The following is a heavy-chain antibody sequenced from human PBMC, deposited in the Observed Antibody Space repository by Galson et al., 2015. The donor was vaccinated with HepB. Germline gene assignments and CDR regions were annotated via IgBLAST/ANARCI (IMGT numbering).Heavy chain of an antibody. Sequence: SVKVSCKASGGTFSSYTISWVRQAPGQGLEWMGRIIPILGIANYAQKFQGRVTITADKSTSTAYMELSSLRSEDTAVYYCARSSIAENWFDPWGQGTLVTVSS. V-gene: IGHV1-69*02. CDR3: ARSSIAENWFDP. D-gene: IGHD6-6*01. J-gene: IGHJ5*02. CDR1: GGTFSSYT. CDR2: IIPILGIA.